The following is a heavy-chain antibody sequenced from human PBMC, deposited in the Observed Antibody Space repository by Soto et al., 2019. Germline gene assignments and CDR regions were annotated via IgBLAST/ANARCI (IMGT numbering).Heavy chain of an antibody. V-gene: IGHV5-10-1*01. D-gene: IGHD2-2*01. Sequence: PGESLKISCKGSGYSFTSYWTSWVRQMPGKGLEWMGRIDPSDSYTNYSPSFQGHVTISADKSISTAYLQWSSLKASDTAMYYCARRSTTGRNYYYGMDVWGQGTTVTVSS. J-gene: IGHJ6*02. CDR2: IDPSDSYT. CDR1: GYSFTSYW. CDR3: ARRSTTGRNYYYGMDV.